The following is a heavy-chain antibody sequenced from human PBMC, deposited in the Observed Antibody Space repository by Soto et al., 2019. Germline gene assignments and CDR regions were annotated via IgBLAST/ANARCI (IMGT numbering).Heavy chain of an antibody. J-gene: IGHJ5*02. CDR3: AGLEWNKIFRSAP. D-gene: IGHD1-1*01. Sequence: QLHLQESGPGLVRPSETLSLTCTVSGASIRDTSHYWAWLRQSPGKGVEWIGSLYYSGTTYYNPSLESRVPLSEDMPKNQFPLRRSSVTAADTAVYPCAGLEWNKIFRSAPGGQGPLVPVSS. V-gene: IGHV4-39*01. CDR2: LYYSGTT. CDR1: GASIRDTSHY.